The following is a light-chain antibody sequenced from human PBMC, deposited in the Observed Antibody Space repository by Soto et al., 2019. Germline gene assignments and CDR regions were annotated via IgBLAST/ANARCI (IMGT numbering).Light chain of an antibody. CDR2: DVT. J-gene: IGLJ7*01. CDR1: SSDVGSYNY. CDR3: CSYAGSLIPAV. Sequence: QSALTQPRSVSGSPGQSVTISCTGTSSDVGSYNYVSWYQQHPGKAPKLMIYDVTKRPSGVPDRFSGSKSGNTASLTISGLQAEDEADFYCCSYAGSLIPAVFGGGTQLTVL. V-gene: IGLV2-11*01.